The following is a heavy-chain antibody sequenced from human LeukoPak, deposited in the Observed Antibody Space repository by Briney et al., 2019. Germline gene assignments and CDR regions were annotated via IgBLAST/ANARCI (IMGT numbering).Heavy chain of an antibody. CDR3: ARASYSGYDVDY. J-gene: IGHJ4*02. CDR1: GGSISSSSYY. Sequence: SETLSLTCTVSGGSISSSSYYWGWIRQPPGKGLEWIGEIYHSGSTNYNPSLKSRVTISVDTSKNQFSLKLSSVTAADTAVYYCARASYSGYDVDYWGQGTLVTVSS. V-gene: IGHV4-39*07. CDR2: IYHSGST. D-gene: IGHD5-12*01.